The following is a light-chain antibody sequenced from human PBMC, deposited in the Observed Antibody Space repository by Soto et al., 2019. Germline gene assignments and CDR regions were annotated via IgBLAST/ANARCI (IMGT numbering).Light chain of an antibody. CDR2: KAS. CDR3: QQYKSYSSWT. V-gene: IGKV1-5*03. CDR1: QTINSW. Sequence: DIQMTQPPSTLSASVGDRVTITCRASQTINSWLAWYQQKPGKAPKLLIYKASYLQSWVPSTFSGSGSGTEFTLTISSLQPDDFATYYCQQYKSYSSWTFGQGTKVDIK. J-gene: IGKJ1*01.